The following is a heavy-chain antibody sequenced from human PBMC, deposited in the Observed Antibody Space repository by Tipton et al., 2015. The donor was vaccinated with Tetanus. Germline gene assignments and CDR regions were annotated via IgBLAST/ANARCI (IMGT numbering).Heavy chain of an antibody. Sequence: GSLRLSCAASGFTLSSSWMQWVRQAPGKGLVWVSRINTDGSSTSYADSVRGRFTISRDNAKNTLYLQMNSLIAEDTAVYYCAKVDYHGSDYRSIDYWGPGTLVTVSS. J-gene: IGHJ4*02. CDR2: INTDGSST. V-gene: IGHV3-74*01. D-gene: IGHD3-10*01. CDR1: GFTLSSSW. CDR3: AKVDYHGSDYRSIDY.